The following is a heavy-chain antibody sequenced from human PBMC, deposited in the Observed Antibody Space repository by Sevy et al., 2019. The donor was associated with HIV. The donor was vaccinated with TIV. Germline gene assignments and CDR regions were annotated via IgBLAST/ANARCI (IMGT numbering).Heavy chain of an antibody. V-gene: IGHV3-21*01. CDR3: ARDGGCSTTSCLLYFDS. Sequence: GGSLRLSCAASGFNFNTYSMNWIRQAPGKGLEWVSSISSRSTYIDYADSVKGRFTISRDNAKNSLYLQMNSLGADDTAVYYCARDGGCSTTSCLLYFDSWGQGTPVTVSS. D-gene: IGHD2-2*01. CDR2: ISSRSTYI. CDR1: GFNFNTYS. J-gene: IGHJ4*02.